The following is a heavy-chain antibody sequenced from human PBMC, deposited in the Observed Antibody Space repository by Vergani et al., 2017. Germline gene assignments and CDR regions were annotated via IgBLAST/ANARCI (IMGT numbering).Heavy chain of an antibody. CDR2: TWYDGNNK. Sequence: QVQLVESGGGVVQPGRSLRPPCAASGFTFNQYGMHWVRQAPGKGLEWVAVTWYDGNNKQYADSVKGRFTISRDNSKSTMYLQMNSLRDDDTGVYYCARDLRLLYNRFYPWGQGTLVTVSS. CDR1: GFTFNQYG. J-gene: IGHJ5*02. V-gene: IGHV3-33*01. CDR3: ARDLRLLYNRFYP. D-gene: IGHD1-14*01.